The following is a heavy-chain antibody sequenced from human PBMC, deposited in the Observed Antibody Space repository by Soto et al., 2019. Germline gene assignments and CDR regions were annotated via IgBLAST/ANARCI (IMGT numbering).Heavy chain of an antibody. J-gene: IGHJ3*02. CDR2: IYYSGST. CDR1: GGSISSGGYY. V-gene: IGHV4-31*03. CDR3: ARVKIVVVYDAFDI. D-gene: IGHD3-22*01. Sequence: SETLSLTCTVSGGSISSGGYYWSWIRQHPGKGLEWIGYIYYSGSTYYNPSLESRVTISVDTSKNQFSLKLSSVTAADTAVYYCARVKIVVVYDAFDIWGQGTMVTVSS.